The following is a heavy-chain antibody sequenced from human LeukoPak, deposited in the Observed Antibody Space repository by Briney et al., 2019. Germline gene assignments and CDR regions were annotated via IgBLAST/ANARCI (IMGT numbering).Heavy chain of an antibody. J-gene: IGHJ4*02. V-gene: IGHV4-38-2*02. CDR1: GYSISSGYY. CDR2: IYHSGST. CDR3: ARVHCSGGSRYETNFDY. D-gene: IGHD2-15*01. Sequence: SETLSLTCTVSGYSISSGYYWGWIRQPPGKGLEWIGSIYHSGSTYYNPSLKSRVTISVDTSKNQFSLKLSSVTAADTAVYYCARVHCSGGSRYETNFDYWGQGTLVTVSP.